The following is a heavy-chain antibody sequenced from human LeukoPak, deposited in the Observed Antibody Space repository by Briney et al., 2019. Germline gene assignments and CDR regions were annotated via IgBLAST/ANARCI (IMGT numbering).Heavy chain of an antibody. V-gene: IGHV3-64D*06. CDR3: VKIYSGYDRPYFDY. D-gene: IGHD5-12*01. J-gene: IGHJ4*02. Sequence: GGSLRLSCSVSGFTFSSYAMHWVRQAPGKGLENVSAISSNGGSTYYADSVKGRFTISRDNSKNTLYLQMSSLRAEDTAVYYCVKIYSGYDRPYFDYWGREPWSPSPQ. CDR1: GFTFSSYA. CDR2: ISSNGGST.